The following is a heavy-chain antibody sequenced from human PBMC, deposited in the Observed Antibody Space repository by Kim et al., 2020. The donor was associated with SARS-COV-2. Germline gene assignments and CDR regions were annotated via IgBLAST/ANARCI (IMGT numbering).Heavy chain of an antibody. CDR2: IIPIFGIA. CDR1: GGTFSSYA. V-gene: IGHV1-69*04. D-gene: IGHD3-16*02. J-gene: IGHJ6*03. Sequence: SVKVSCKASGGTFSSYAISWVRQAPGQGLEWMGRIIPIFGIANYAQKFQGRVTITADKSTSTAYMELSSLRSEDTAVYYCARELRLGELSLSYYYYMDVWGKGTTVTVSS. CDR3: ARELRLGELSLSYYYYMDV.